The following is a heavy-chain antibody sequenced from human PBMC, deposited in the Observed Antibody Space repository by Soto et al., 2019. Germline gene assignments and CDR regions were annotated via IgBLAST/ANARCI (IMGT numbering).Heavy chain of an antibody. CDR2: LYWNDDK. D-gene: IGHD2-15*01. J-gene: IGHJ3*02. CDR3: VHGSGPPIPDDAFAI. V-gene: IGHV2-5*04. CDR1: GFALSTSGVG. Sequence: QITLKESGPTLVKPTQTLTLTCTFSGFALSTSGVGVGWIRQPPGKALEWLALLYWNDDKRYRPSLNSRLTITKHTSKNQVVLTLTNMDPVDTGTYYCVHGSGPPIPDDAFAIWGQGTVVTVSS.